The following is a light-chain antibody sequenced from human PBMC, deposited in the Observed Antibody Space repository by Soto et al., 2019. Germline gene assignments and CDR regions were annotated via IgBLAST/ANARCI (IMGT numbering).Light chain of an antibody. J-gene: IGKJ3*01. V-gene: IGKV3-20*01. CDR3: QQYGNAPPGRT. Sequence: EIVLTQSPGTLSLSPGERATLSCRASQSLSSTYLAWYQQKPGQAPRLLIYGASSRATGIPDRLSGSGSGTDFTLTISRRGPEDFAVYYCQQYGNAPPGRTFGPGTKVDIK. CDR2: GAS. CDR1: QSLSSTY.